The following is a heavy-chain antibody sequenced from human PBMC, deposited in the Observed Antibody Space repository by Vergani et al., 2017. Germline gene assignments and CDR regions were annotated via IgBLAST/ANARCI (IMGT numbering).Heavy chain of an antibody. D-gene: IGHD3-3*01. J-gene: IGHJ4*02. CDR2: INSDGSST. CDR3: ASATRFWSGENYFDD. CDR1: GFTFSSYW. V-gene: IGHV3-74*01. Sequence: EVQLVESGGGLVQPGGSLRLSCAASGFTFSSYWMHWVRQAPGKGLVWVSRINSDGSSTSYADSVKGRFTISRDNAKNTLYLQMNSLRAEDTAVYYCASATRFWSGENYFDDWGQGTLVTVSS.